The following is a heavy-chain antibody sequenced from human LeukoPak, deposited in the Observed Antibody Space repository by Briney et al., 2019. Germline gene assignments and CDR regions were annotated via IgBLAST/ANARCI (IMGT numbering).Heavy chain of an antibody. J-gene: IGHJ4*02. CDR1: GFTFSDYY. CDR2: ISSSGSTI. D-gene: IGHD6-6*01. Sequence: GGSLRLSCAPSGFTFSDYYMSWIRQAPGQGLEWVSYISSSGSTIYYADSVKGRFTISRDNAKNSLYLQMNSLRAEDTAVYYCARDMDSSSSFPGSPFDYWGQGTLVTVSS. CDR3: ARDMDSSSSFPGSPFDY. V-gene: IGHV3-11*01.